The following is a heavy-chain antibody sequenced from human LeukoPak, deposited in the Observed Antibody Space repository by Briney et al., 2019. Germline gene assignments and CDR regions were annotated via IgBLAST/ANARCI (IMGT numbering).Heavy chain of an antibody. D-gene: IGHD3-9*01. J-gene: IGHJ5*02. Sequence: GGSLRLSCAASGFIFSSYDMHWVRQAPGKGLEWVSFIRHDGSNKFYADSMKGRFTISRDNSKKTLYLQMNSLRAEDTAVYYCARPERDYDILTGYYGSWGQGTLVTVSS. CDR3: ARPERDYDILTGYYGS. CDR2: IRHDGSNK. CDR1: GFIFSSYD. V-gene: IGHV3-30*02.